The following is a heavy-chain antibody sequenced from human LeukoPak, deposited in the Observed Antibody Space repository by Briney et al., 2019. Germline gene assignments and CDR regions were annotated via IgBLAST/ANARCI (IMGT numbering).Heavy chain of an antibody. D-gene: IGHD3-22*01. CDR3: ARVKGGYYDSSGYRNYFDY. CDR1: GYTFTSYY. V-gene: IGHV1-46*01. Sequence: ASVKVSCKASGYTFTSYYMHWVRQAPGQGLEWMGIINPSGGSTSYAQKFQGRVTMTRDMSTSTVYMELSRLRSDDTAVYYCARVKGGYYDSSGYRNYFDYWGQGTLVTVSS. CDR2: INPSGGST. J-gene: IGHJ4*02.